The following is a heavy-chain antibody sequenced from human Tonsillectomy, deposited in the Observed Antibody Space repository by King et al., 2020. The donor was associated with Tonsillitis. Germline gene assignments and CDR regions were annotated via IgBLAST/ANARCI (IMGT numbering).Heavy chain of an antibody. CDR3: ARGRWFYMDDSFDI. V-gene: IGHV3-33*08. CDR2: IWYDGGNK. CDR1: GFTFSSYG. J-gene: IGHJ3*02. D-gene: IGHD2-15*01. Sequence: VQLVESGGGVVQPGRSLRLSCAASGFTFSSYGMHWVRQAPGKGLEWVAGIWYDGGNKYYADSVKGRFAISRDNSKSTLYLQMNSLRAEDTAVYYCARGRWFYMDDSFDIWGQGTTVTVSS.